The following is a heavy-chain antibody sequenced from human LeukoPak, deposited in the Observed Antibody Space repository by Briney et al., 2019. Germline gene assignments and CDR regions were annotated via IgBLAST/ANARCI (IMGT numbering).Heavy chain of an antibody. CDR1: GFTFSNAW. CDR3: TTLRLTASDS. D-gene: IGHD5-18*01. CDR2: IKSRGDGGTI. J-gene: IGHJ5*02. Sequence: GGSLRLSCEAAGFTFSNAWMSWVRRAPGKGLEWVGRIKSRGDGGTIDYAEPVKGRFIISRDDSRNTLYLQMNNLKIEDTAMYYCTTLRLTASDSWGQGTRVSVSS. V-gene: IGHV3-15*01.